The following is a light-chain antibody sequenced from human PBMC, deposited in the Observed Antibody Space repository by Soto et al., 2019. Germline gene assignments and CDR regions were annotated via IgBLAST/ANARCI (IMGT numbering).Light chain of an antibody. V-gene: IGKV3-11*01. CDR1: QTVSRY. CDR3: QQRSKWYT. CDR2: DAS. Sequence: EIVLTQSPATLSLSPGERATLSCRASQTVSRYLAWYQQKPGQAPRLLIYDASNRAPGIPARFSGSGSGTDSTLTISSLEPEDFGVYYCQQRSKWYTFGGGTKVEIK. J-gene: IGKJ4*01.